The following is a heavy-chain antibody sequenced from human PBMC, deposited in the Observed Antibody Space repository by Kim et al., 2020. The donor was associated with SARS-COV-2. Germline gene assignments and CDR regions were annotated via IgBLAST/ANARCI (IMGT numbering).Heavy chain of an antibody. D-gene: IGHD3-3*01. V-gene: IGHV3-48*03. CDR1: GFPFSSYE. CDR2: ISSSGSTK. CDR3: AREPHDFWSGYSNAYYFDY. Sequence: GGSLRLSCAASGFPFSSYEMNWVRQAPGKALEWVSYISSSGSTKYYADSVKGRFTISRDNAKNSLYLQMNSLRAEDTAVYYCAREPHDFWSGYSNAYYFDYWGQGTLVTVSS. J-gene: IGHJ4*02.